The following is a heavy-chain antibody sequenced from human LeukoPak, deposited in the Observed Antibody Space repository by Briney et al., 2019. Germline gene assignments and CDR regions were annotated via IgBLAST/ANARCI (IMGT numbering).Heavy chain of an antibody. D-gene: IGHD3-10*01. CDR2: TYTTGSA. CDR3: ARSAGSGFQLDH. J-gene: IGHJ4*02. V-gene: IGHV4-4*07. CDR1: GGSISSYY. Sequence: SETLSLTRTVSGGSISSYYWSWIRQPAGKGLEYIGRTYTTGSADYNPSLNGRVSLSLDTSKNQFSLKLSSVTAADTAVYYCARSAGSGFQLDHWGQGTLVTVSS.